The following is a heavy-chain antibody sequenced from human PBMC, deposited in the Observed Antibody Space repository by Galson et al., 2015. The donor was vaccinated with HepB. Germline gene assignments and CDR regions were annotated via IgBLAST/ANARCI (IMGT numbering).Heavy chain of an antibody. CDR1: GDSVSSNSAT. V-gene: IGHV6-1*01. J-gene: IGHJ3*02. CDR2: TYYRSKWYN. D-gene: IGHD7-27*01. Sequence: CAISGDSVSSNSATWNWIRRSPSRGLEWLGRTYYRSKWYNDYALSVKSRLTINPHTSKNQFSLQLNSVTPEDTAVYYCARAPLGLTGAFDIWGQGTMVTVSS. CDR3: ARAPLGLTGAFDI.